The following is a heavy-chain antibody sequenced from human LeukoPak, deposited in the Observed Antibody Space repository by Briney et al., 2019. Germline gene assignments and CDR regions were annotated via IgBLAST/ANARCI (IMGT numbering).Heavy chain of an antibody. CDR2: INHSGST. CDR3: ARFIVVVPAAPNGRNWFDP. V-gene: IGHV4-34*01. J-gene: IGHJ5*02. D-gene: IGHD2-2*01. CDR1: GGSSSGYY. Sequence: SETLSLTCAVYGGSSSGYYWSWIRQPPGKGLEWIGEINHSGSTNYNPSLKSRVTISVDTSKNQFSLKLSSVTAADTAVYYCARFIVVVPAAPNGRNWFDPWGQGTLVTVSS.